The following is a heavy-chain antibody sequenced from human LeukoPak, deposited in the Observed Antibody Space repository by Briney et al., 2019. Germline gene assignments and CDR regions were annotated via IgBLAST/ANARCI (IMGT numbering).Heavy chain of an antibody. CDR2: ISAYNGNT. Sequence: ASVKVSCKASGYTFTSYGISWVRQAPGQGLEWMGWISAYNGNTNYAQKLQGRVTMTTDTSTSTAYMELRSLRSDDTAVYYCARFGIAAARGNWFDPWGQGTLVTVSS. V-gene: IGHV1-18*01. J-gene: IGHJ5*02. CDR1: GYTFTSYG. D-gene: IGHD6-13*01. CDR3: ARFGIAAARGNWFDP.